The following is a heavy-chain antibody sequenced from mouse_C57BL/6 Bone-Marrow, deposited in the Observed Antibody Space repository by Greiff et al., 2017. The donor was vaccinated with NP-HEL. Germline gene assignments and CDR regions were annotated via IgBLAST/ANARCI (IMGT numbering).Heavy chain of an antibody. CDR1: GYTFTDYY. D-gene: IGHD1-1*01. CDR2: ITPYNGGT. Sequence: VQLQQSGPVLVKPGASVKMSCKASGYTFTDYYMNWVKQSHGKSLEWIGVITPYNGGTNYNPQFKGKATLTVDKSSSTAYMELNSLTSEDSAVYYCSRWTVVATSYWYVDVWGTGTTVTVSS. V-gene: IGHV1-19*01. CDR3: SRWTVVATSYWYVDV. J-gene: IGHJ1*03.